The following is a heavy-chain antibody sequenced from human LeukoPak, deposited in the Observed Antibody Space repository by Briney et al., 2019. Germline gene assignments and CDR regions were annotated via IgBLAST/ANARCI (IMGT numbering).Heavy chain of an antibody. CDR2: IYYSGST. CDR3: AREGSTMVRGQIDY. Sequence: SETLSLTCTVSGGSISSGGYSWSWIRQHPGKGLEWIGYIYYSGSTYYNPSLKSRVTISVDTSKNQFSLKLSSVTAADTAVYYCAREGSTMVRGQIDYWGQGTLVTVSS. D-gene: IGHD3-10*01. V-gene: IGHV4-31*03. CDR1: GGSISSGGYS. J-gene: IGHJ4*02.